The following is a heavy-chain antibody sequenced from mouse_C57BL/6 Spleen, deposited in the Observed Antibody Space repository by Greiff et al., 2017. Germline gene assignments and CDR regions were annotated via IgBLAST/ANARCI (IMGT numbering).Heavy chain of an antibody. CDR1: GFTFSSYA. D-gene: IGHD4-1*01. Sequence: EVKLMESGGGLVKPGGSLKLSCAASGFTFSSYAMSWVRQTPEKRLEWVATISDGGSYTYYPDNVKGRFTISRDNAKNNLYLQMSHLKSEDTAMYYCARDRWDVYYYAMDYWGQGTSVTVSS. CDR3: ARDRWDVYYYAMDY. J-gene: IGHJ4*01. V-gene: IGHV5-4*01. CDR2: ISDGGSYT.